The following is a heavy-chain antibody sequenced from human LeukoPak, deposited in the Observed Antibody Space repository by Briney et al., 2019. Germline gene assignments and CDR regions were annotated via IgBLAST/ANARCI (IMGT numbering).Heavy chain of an antibody. D-gene: IGHD3-22*01. CDR1: GGSFSGYY. V-gene: IGHV4-34*01. CDR2: INHSGST. Sequence: SVPLSLTCAVYGGSFSGYYWSWIRQPPGKGLEWIGEINHSGSTNYNPSLKSLVTISVDTSKNQFALKLSSVTAADTAVYYCARDHSSGSAFDIWGQGTMVTVSS. J-gene: IGHJ3*02. CDR3: ARDHSSGSAFDI.